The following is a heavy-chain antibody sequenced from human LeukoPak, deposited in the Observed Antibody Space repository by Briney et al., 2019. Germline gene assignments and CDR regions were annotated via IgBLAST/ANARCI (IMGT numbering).Heavy chain of an antibody. J-gene: IGHJ4*02. CDR2: INPSGGST. Sequence: ASVKVSCKASGHTFTSYYMHWVRQAPGQGLEWMGIINPSGGSTSYAQKFQGRVTMTRDTSTNTVYMELSSLRSEDTAVYYCARSQQNYYDSSGYPDYWGQGTLVTVSS. CDR1: GHTFTSYY. D-gene: IGHD3-22*01. CDR3: ARSQQNYYDSSGYPDY. V-gene: IGHV1-46*01.